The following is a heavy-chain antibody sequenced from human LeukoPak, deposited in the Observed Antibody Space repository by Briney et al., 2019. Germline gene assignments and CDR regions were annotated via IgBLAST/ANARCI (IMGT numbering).Heavy chain of an antibody. V-gene: IGHV1-46*01. CDR1: GYAFTSYY. CDR3: ARAVVVVAATLDY. J-gene: IGHJ4*02. D-gene: IGHD2-15*01. Sequence: APVKVSCKASGYAFTSYYMHWVRQAPGQGLEWMGIINPSGGSTSYAQKFQGRVTMTRDTSTSTVYMELSSLRSEDTAVYYCARAVVVVAATLDYWGQGTLVTVSS. CDR2: INPSGGST.